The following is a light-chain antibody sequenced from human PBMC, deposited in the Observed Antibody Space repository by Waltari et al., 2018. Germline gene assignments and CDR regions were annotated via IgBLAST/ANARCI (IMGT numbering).Light chain of an antibody. Sequence: LMQSPGTLSLSPGERATLSCRASQSVTSISLSWYQQKLGQAPRLLIYGTSSRATGTPDRFSGSGSGTDFTLTISRLEPEDVAVYYCQQYDGEVVTFGGGTKVEI. J-gene: IGKJ4*01. CDR3: QQYDGEVVT. CDR1: QSVTSIS. CDR2: GTS. V-gene: IGKV3-20*01.